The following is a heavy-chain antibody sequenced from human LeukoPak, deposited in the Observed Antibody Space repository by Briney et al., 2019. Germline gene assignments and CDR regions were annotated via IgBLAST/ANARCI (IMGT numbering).Heavy chain of an antibody. D-gene: IGHD6-19*01. CDR1: GGSISSGGYY. Sequence: SETLSLTCTVSGGSISSGGYYWSLIRQHPGKGLEWIGYIYYSGSTYYNPSLKSRVTISVDTSKNQFSLKLSSVTAADTAVYYCARNIAVAGTSIPDAFDIWGQGTMVTVSS. J-gene: IGHJ3*02. CDR3: ARNIAVAGTSIPDAFDI. V-gene: IGHV4-31*03. CDR2: IYYSGST.